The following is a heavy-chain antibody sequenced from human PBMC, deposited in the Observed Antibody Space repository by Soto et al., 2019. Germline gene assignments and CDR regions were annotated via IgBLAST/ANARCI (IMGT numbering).Heavy chain of an antibody. V-gene: IGHV1-69*02. CDR1: GGTFSSYT. Sequence: QVQLVQSGAEVKKPGSSVKVSCKASGGTFSSYTISWVRQAPGQGLEWMGRIIPILGIANYAQKFQGRVTITADKSTSTAYMGLSSLRSEDTAVYYCASSSLGYCSGGSCYSGGPWGQGTLVTVSS. CDR3: ASSSLGYCSGGSCYSGGP. CDR2: IIPILGIA. D-gene: IGHD2-15*01. J-gene: IGHJ5*02.